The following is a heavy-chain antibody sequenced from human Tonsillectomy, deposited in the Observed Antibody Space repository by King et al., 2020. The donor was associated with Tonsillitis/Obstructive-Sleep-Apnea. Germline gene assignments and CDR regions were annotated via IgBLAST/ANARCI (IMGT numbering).Heavy chain of an antibody. CDR1: GYTFSSYG. J-gene: IGHJ6*03. CDR3: ARGLQFLEWLGPREYMDV. V-gene: IGHV1-18*01. D-gene: IGHD3-3*01. CDR2: INNYNGNT. Sequence: QVQLVESGAEVKKPGASVKVSCKASGYTFSSYGITWVRQAPGQGLEWMGWINNYNGNTYYAQKVQGRVIMTTDTSTSTVYMELRSLTSDDTAVYYCARGLQFLEWLGPREYMDVGGNGTTVIVSS.